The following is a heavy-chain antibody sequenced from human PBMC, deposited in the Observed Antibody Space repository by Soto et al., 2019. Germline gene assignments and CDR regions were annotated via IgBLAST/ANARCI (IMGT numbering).Heavy chain of an antibody. CDR2: ISAYNGNT. CDR1: GYTFTSYG. Sequence: ASVKVSCKASGYTFTSYGISWVRQAPGQGLEWMGWISAYNGNTNYAQKLQGRVTMTTDTSTSTAYMELRSLRSDDTAVYYCARGRAGIAVAGTRLAAFDIWGQGTMVTVS. V-gene: IGHV1-18*01. CDR3: ARGRAGIAVAGTRLAAFDI. J-gene: IGHJ3*02. D-gene: IGHD6-19*01.